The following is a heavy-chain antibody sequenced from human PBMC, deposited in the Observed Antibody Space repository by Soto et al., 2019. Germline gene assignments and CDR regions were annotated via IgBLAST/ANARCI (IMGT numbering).Heavy chain of an antibody. J-gene: IGHJ5*02. V-gene: IGHV4-61*01. Sequence: QVQLQESGPGLVKPSETLSLTCTVSGGSVSSSSYYWSWIRQPPGKRPEWIGYFHYSGNPKYNPSLQSRVTISADTSKNQFSLKLSSVSAADTAVYYCARDLNYFDSSSGYYGNWFDPWGPGTLVTVSS. CDR3: ARDLNYFDSSSGYYGNWFDP. D-gene: IGHD3-22*01. CDR1: GGSVSSSSYY. CDR2: FHYSGNP.